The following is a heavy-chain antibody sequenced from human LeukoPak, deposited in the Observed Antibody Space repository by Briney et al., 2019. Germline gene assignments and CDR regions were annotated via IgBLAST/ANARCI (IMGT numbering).Heavy chain of an antibody. J-gene: IGHJ4*02. V-gene: IGHV1-8*01. CDR2: MNPNSGNT. D-gene: IGHD1-1*01. Sequence: GASVKVSCKASGYTFTSYDINWVRQVTGQGLEWMGWMNPNSGNTGYAQKFQGRVTMTRNTSISTAYMELSSLRSEDTAVYYCASFSDWTQPGSNYWGQGTLVTVSS. CDR3: ASFSDWTQPGSNY. CDR1: GYTFTSYD.